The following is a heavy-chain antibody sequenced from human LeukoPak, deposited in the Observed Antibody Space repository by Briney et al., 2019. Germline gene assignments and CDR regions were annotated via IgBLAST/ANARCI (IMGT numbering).Heavy chain of an antibody. CDR2: IYYSGSTYYST. CDR1: GGSFSGYY. CDR3: ARVAGQGDNWFDP. V-gene: IGHV4-34*01. Sequence: PSETLSLTCAVYGGSFSGYYWSWIRQPPGKGLEWIANIYYSGSTYYSTYYNPFLKSRVTISADTSRNQFSLNLSSVTAEDTAVYYCARVAGQGDNWFDPWGQGTLVTVSS. J-gene: IGHJ5*02. D-gene: IGHD6-19*01.